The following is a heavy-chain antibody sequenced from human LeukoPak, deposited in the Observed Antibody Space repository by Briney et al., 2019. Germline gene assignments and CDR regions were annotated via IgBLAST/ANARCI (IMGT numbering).Heavy chain of an antibody. CDR1: GYSFTDYW. Sequence: GESLKISCKDSGYSFTDYWIGWVRQMPGKGLERMGIIHSADSHTKYSPSFQGQVTISADKSISTAYLQWSGLKASDTAMYYCARHLSNSHFDYWGQGTLVTVSS. D-gene: IGHD2-21*01. J-gene: IGHJ4*02. CDR3: ARHLSNSHFDY. V-gene: IGHV5-51*01. CDR2: IHSADSHT.